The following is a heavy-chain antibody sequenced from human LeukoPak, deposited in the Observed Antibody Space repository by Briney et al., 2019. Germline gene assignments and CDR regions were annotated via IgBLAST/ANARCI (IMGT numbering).Heavy chain of an antibody. V-gene: IGHV3-33*01. CDR1: GFTFSSYG. Sequence: PGGSLRLSCAASGFTFSSYGMHWVRQAPGKGLEWVAVIWYDGSNKYYADSVKGRFTISRDNSKNTVYLQMNSLRAEDTAVYFCARGIWAYCGGDCYSDLDSWGQGTLVTVSS. CDR2: IWYDGSNK. J-gene: IGHJ4*02. D-gene: IGHD2-21*02. CDR3: ARGIWAYCGGDCYSDLDS.